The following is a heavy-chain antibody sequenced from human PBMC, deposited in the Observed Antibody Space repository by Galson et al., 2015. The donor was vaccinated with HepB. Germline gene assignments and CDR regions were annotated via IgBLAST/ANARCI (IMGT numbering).Heavy chain of an antibody. CDR1: GGTFSSYS. Sequence: SVTVSCKASGGTFSSYSFIWVRQARGQGLEYMGGIIPVFGRINYAQRFQDRVTMIADKSTSTVYMELTSLRFDDTAVYYCAATGVVGADFHCWGQGTLVAV. CDR2: IIPVFGRI. V-gene: IGHV1-69*06. CDR3: AATGVVGADFHC. J-gene: IGHJ4*02. D-gene: IGHD7-27*01.